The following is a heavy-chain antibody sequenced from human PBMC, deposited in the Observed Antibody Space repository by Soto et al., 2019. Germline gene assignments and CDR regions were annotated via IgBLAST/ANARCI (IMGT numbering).Heavy chain of an antibody. CDR3: ARKFTVTTGFDY. CDR1: GGSFSGYY. D-gene: IGHD4-4*01. Sequence: SETLSLTCAVYGGSFSGYYWSWIRQHPGKGLEWIGYIYYSGSTYYNPSLKSRVTISVDTSKNQFSLKLSSVTAADTAVYYCARKFTVTTGFDYWGQGTLVTVSS. V-gene: IGHV4-31*11. CDR2: IYYSGST. J-gene: IGHJ4*02.